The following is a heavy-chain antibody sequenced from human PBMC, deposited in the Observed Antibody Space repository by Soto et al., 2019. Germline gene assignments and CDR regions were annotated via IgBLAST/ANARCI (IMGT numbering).Heavy chain of an antibody. CDR2: IYYSGST. Sequence: PSETLSLTCTVSGGSISSSSYYWGWIRQPPGKGLEWIGSIYYSGSTYYNPSLKSRVTISVDTSKNQFSLKLSSVTAADTAVYYCAAGGLYSSGSADAFDIWGQGTMVT. V-gene: IGHV4-39*01. CDR3: AAGGLYSSGSADAFDI. D-gene: IGHD6-19*01. CDR1: GGSISSSSYY. J-gene: IGHJ3*02.